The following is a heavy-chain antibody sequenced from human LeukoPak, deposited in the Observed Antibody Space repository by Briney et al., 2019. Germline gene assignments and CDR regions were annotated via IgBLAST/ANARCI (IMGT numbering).Heavy chain of an antibody. CDR1: GYSFTSYW. CDR3: ARLAYCGGDCYRTTRGYFQH. V-gene: IGHV5-51*01. Sequence: GESLTISCKGSGYSFTSYWIGWVRQMPGKGLEWMGIIYPGDSDTRYSPSFQGQVTISADKSISTAYLQWSSLKASDTAMYYCARLAYCGGDCYRTTRGYFQHWGQGTLVTVSS. J-gene: IGHJ1*01. CDR2: IYPGDSDT. D-gene: IGHD2-21*02.